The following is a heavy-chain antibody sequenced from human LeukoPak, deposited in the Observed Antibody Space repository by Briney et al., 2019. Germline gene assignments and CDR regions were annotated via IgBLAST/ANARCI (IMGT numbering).Heavy chain of an antibody. CDR1: GGSISSSNW. J-gene: IGHJ4*02. V-gene: IGHV4-4*02. CDR2: IYHSGST. Sequence: SETLSLTCAVSGGSISSSNWWSWVRQPPGKGLEWIGEIYHSGSTNYNPSLKSRVTLSVDTSKNQFSLKLNSVTAADTAVYYCARGPPPDFDYWGRGTLVTVSS. CDR3: ARGPPPDFDY.